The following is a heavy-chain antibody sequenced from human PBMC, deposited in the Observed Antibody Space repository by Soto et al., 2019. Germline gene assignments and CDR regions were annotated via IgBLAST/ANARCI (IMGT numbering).Heavy chain of an antibody. Sequence: SVKVSCKASGGTFSSYAISWVRQAPGQGLEWMGGIIPIFGTANYAPKFQERVTITWDMSTSTAYMELSSLRSEDTAVYYCAAEYYYGSSDPKVRIDWGQRSPVTVSS. D-gene: IGHD3-22*01. CDR1: GGTFSSYA. V-gene: IGHV1-69*06. J-gene: IGHJ4*02. CDR3: AAEYYYGSSDPKVRID. CDR2: IIPIFGTA.